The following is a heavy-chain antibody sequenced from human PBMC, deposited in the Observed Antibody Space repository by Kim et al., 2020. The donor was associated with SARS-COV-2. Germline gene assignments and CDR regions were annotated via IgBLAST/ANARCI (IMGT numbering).Heavy chain of an antibody. CDR1: GFTFSSYA. Sequence: GGSLRLSCAASGFTFSSYAMTWVRQAPGKGLERVSTISSSGDSTYYADSVKGRFTISRDNSMNTLYLQMNNLRAEDTALYYCAKKVQTTKSWFDPWGQGTLVTVSS. V-gene: IGHV3-23*01. CDR3: AKKVQTTKSWFDP. CDR2: ISSSGDST. J-gene: IGHJ5*02. D-gene: IGHD1-1*01.